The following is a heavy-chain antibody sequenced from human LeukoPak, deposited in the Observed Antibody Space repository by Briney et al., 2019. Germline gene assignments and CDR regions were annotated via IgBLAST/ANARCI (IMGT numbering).Heavy chain of an antibody. CDR1: YW. V-gene: IGHV5-51*01. Sequence: YWSWIRQPPGKGLEWMGIIYPGDSDTRYSPSLQGQVTISADKSISTAYLQWSSLKASDTAMYYCARPGFGELHYYFDYWGQGTLVTVSS. J-gene: IGHJ4*02. CDR2: IYPGDSDT. CDR3: ARPGFGELHYYFDY. D-gene: IGHD3-10*01.